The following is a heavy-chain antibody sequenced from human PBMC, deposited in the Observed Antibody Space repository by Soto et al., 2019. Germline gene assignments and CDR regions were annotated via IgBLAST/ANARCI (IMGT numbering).Heavy chain of an antibody. Sequence: GGSLRLSCTASGFTFGDYAMSWFRQAPGKGLEWVGFIRSKAYGGTTEYAASVKGRFTISRDDSKSIAYLQMNSLKTEDTAVYYCTRDKRPRPFDYWGQGTLVTVSS. CDR1: GFTFGDYA. V-gene: IGHV3-49*03. CDR2: IRSKAYGGTT. J-gene: IGHJ4*02. D-gene: IGHD6-25*01. CDR3: TRDKRPRPFDY.